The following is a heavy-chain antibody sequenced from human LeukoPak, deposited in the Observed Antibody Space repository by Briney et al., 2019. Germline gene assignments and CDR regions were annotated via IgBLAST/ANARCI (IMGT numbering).Heavy chain of an antibody. V-gene: IGHV1-18*01. D-gene: IGHD6-13*01. Sequence: ASVKVSCKASGYTFTSYGISWVRQAPGQGLEWMGWISAYNGNTNYAQKLQGRVTMTTDTSTSTAYMELRSLRSEDTAVYYCARDRHSSSWYPYYYYYYGMDVWGQGTTVTVSS. CDR3: ARDRHSSSWYPYYYYYYGMDV. J-gene: IGHJ6*02. CDR2: ISAYNGNT. CDR1: GYTFTSYG.